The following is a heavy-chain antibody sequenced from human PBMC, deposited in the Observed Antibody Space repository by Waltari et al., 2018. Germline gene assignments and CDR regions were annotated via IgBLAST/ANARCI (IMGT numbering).Heavy chain of an antibody. J-gene: IGHJ4*02. CDR2: ISGSGGST. Sequence: EVQLLESGGGLVQPGGSLRLSCAASGFTFSSYAMSWVRQAPGKGLEWVSAISGSGGSTYYADSVKGRFTISRDNSKNTLYLKMNSLRAEDTAVYYCAKAYSGWEPEGMYYFDYWGQGTLVTVSS. CDR1: GFTFSSYA. V-gene: IGHV3-23*01. D-gene: IGHD1-26*01. CDR3: AKAYSGWEPEGMYYFDY.